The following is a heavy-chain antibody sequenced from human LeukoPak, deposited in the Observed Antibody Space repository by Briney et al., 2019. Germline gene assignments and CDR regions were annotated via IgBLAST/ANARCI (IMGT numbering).Heavy chain of an antibody. CDR1: GGSISSYC. D-gene: IGHD4-17*01. J-gene: IGHJ3*02. Sequence: SETLSLTCTVSGGSISSYCWSWIRQHPGKGLEWIGYIYYSGSTYYNPSLKSRVIISVDTSKNQFSLKLSSVTAADTAVYYCARVLPHRHLRYGYYGRRGYAFDIWGQGTVVTVSS. CDR3: ARVLPHRHLRYGYYGRRGYAFDI. V-gene: IGHV4-59*06. CDR2: IYYSGST.